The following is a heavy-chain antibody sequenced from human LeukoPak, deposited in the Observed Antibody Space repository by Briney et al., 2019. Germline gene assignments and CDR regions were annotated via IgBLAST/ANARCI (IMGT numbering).Heavy chain of an antibody. CDR1: GYTFTSYA. V-gene: IGHV1-69*13. Sequence: SVKVSCKASGYTFTSYAMNWVRQAPGQGLEWMGGIIPIFGTANYAQKFQGRVTITADESTSTAYMELSSLRSEDTAVYYCARGKEYSSGWYGPTNYYYGMDVWGQGTTVTVSS. J-gene: IGHJ6*02. D-gene: IGHD6-19*01. CDR2: IIPIFGTA. CDR3: ARGKEYSSGWYGPTNYYYGMDV.